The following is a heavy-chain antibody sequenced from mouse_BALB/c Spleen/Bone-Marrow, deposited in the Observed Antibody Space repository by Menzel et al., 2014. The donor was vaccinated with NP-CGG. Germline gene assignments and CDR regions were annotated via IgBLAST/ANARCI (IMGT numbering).Heavy chain of an antibody. D-gene: IGHD2-3*01. J-gene: IGHJ2*01. Sequence: EVKVVESGGGLVQPGGSLRLSCATSGFAFTDYYMSWVRQPPGKALEWLGFIRNKANGYTTEYSASVKGRFTISRDNSQSILYLQMNTLRAEDSATYYCARYDVYYCVDYWVQTTTLTVSS. V-gene: IGHV7-3*02. CDR3: ARYDVYYCVDY. CDR1: GFAFTDYY. CDR2: IRNKANGYTT.